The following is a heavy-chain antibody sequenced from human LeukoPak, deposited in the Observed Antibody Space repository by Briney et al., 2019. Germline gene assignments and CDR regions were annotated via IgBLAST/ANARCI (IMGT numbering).Heavy chain of an antibody. Sequence: GGSLRLSCAASGFTFSDYYMSLIRQAPGKGLEWVSYISSSGSTIYYADSVKGRFTISRDNAKNSLYLQMNSLRAEDTAVYYCASWYYYDSSGYYRDYWGQGTLVTVSS. CDR1: GFTFSDYY. J-gene: IGHJ4*02. D-gene: IGHD3-22*01. V-gene: IGHV3-11*01. CDR3: ASWYYYDSSGYYRDY. CDR2: ISSSGSTI.